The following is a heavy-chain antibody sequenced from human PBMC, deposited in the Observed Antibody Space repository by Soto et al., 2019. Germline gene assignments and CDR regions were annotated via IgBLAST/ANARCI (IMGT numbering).Heavy chain of an antibody. CDR1: GYSLTSYW. J-gene: IGHJ6*02. CDR2: SDPSDSYT. D-gene: IGHD1-26*01. CDR3: ERPLASGNGTDV. V-gene: IGHV5-10-1*01. Sequence: GESLKISCKGSGYSLTSYWISWVRQIPWKGLEWMGRSDPSDSYTYYSPSFQGHVTISADQSISTAYLQWTSLKASDTAMYYCERPLASGNGTDVGGQGTTDTVS.